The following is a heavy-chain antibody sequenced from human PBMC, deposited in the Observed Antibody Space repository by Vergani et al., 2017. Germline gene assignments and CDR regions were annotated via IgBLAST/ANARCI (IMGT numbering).Heavy chain of an antibody. D-gene: IGHD3-16*01. CDR3: VRPGDDYRNMITYFLDY. V-gene: IGHV1-46*02. J-gene: IGHJ4*02. CDR2: LDPRGVPP. Sequence: QVQLVKSGAAVKKPGASVKLSCKSSGYIFNSYYIHWVRQAPGHGLEWMGLLDPRGVPPTYAEKFEGRVTLTSDTSTSTFYMELRSLRSDDTSVYYCVRPGDDYRNMITYFLDYWGQGSLVSVSS. CDR1: GYIFNSYY.